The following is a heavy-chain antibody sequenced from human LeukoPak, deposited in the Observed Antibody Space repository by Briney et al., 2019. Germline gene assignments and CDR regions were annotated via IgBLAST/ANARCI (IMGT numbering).Heavy chain of an antibody. J-gene: IGHJ4*02. V-gene: IGHV3-21*01. Sequence: GGSLRLSCAASGLTFSSYSMTWVRQAPGKGLQCVSSISSGGNYIYYADSLKGRFTISRDNAKNSLYLQMNSLRVEDTAVYYCARGYSSTWATGYWGQGTQVTVSS. D-gene: IGHD6-13*01. CDR3: ARGYSSTWATGY. CDR2: ISSGGNYI. CDR1: GLTFSSYS.